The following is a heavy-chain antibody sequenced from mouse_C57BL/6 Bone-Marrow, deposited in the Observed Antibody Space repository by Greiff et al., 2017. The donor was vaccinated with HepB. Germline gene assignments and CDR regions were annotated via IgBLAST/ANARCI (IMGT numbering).Heavy chain of an antibody. CDR2: ISDGGSYT. D-gene: IGHD2-4*01. CDR1: GFTFSSYA. J-gene: IGHJ2*01. CDR3: ARDFDYDGGY. Sequence: EVNLVESGGGLVKPGGSLKLSCAASGFTFSSYAMSWVRQTPEKRLEWVATISDGGSYTYYPDNVKGRFTISRDNAKNNLYLQMSHLKSEDTAMYYCARDFDYDGGYWGQGTTLTVSS. V-gene: IGHV5-4*01.